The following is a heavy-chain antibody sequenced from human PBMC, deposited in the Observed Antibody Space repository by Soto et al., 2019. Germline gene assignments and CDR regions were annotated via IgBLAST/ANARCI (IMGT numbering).Heavy chain of an antibody. CDR2: IYYSGST. CDR1: GGSISSSSYY. D-gene: IGHD4-17*01. J-gene: IGHJ4*02. CDR3: ARVGTTVVTDEFVY. Sequence: QLQLQESGPGLVKPSETLSLTCTVSGGSISSSSYYWGWIRQPPGKGLEWIGSIYYSGSTYYNPSLKSRVTISVDTSKNQFSLKLSSVTAADTAVYYCARVGTTVVTDEFVYWGQGTLVTVSS. V-gene: IGHV4-39*01.